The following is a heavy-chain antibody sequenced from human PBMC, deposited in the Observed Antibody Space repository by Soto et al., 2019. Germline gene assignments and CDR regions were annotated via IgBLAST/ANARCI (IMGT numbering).Heavy chain of an antibody. CDR2: IIPFFDTA. CDR1: GDTFSSYA. Sequence: SVKVSCKASGDTFSSYAISWVRQASGQGLEWMGGIIPFFDTANYAQQFQGRVTITADESTSTAYMELSSLRSEDTAVYYCARHDCISSSCYYYYYYVMDVWDQGTTVTVSS. D-gene: IGHD2-2*01. V-gene: IGHV1-69*13. CDR3: ARHDCISSSCYYYYYYVMDV. J-gene: IGHJ6*02.